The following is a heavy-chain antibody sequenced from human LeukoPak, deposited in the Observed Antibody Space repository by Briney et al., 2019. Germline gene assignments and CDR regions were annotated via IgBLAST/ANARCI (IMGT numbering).Heavy chain of an antibody. J-gene: IGHJ3*02. V-gene: IGHV4-34*01. CDR3: ARLSRSIAARPRAGGAFDI. CDR1: GGSFSGYY. Sequence: SETLSLTCAVYGGSFSGYYWSWIRQPPGKGLEWIGEINHSGSTNYNPSLKSRVTISVDTSKNQFSLKLSSVTAADTAVYYCARLSRSIAARPRAGGAFDIWGQGTMVTVSS. CDR2: INHSGST. D-gene: IGHD6-6*01.